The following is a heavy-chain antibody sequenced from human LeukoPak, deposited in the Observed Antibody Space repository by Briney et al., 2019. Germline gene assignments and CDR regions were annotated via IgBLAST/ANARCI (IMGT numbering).Heavy chain of an antibody. CDR2: INHSGST. CDR1: GGSISSGASD. CDR3: ARAARQGFTMIVVPFFYFDL. J-gene: IGHJ2*01. V-gene: IGHV4-31*03. Sequence: NPSETLSLTCTVSGGSISSGASDWGWIRQHPKRSLEWVGYINHSGSTYYNPSLGSRVTMSVDTSKNQFSLKLRSVTAADSAVYYCARAARQGFTMIVVPFFYFDLWGRGTLVTVSS. D-gene: IGHD3-22*01.